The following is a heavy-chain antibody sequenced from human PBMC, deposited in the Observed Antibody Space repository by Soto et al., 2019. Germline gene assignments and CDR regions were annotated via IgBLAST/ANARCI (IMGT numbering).Heavy chain of an antibody. Sequence: VKASCKPPINLFPTIGSSWVRQPPGKGLEWVGRVSTYNGNTKYAQKLQGRVTMTTDTSASIAYMELRGLRSDDTAVYYCARDNGQWLVSDWGQGTLVTVSS. V-gene: IGHV1-18*01. CDR2: VSTYNGNT. D-gene: IGHD6-19*01. J-gene: IGHJ1*01. CDR3: ARDNGQWLVSD. CDR1: INLFPTIG.